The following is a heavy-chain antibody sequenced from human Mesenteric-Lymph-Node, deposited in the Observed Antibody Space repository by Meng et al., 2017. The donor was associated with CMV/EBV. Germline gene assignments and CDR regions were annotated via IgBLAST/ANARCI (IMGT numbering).Heavy chain of an antibody. V-gene: IGHV4-39*01. CDR1: VCSLCSSISY. Sequence: CTVSVCSLCSSISYWGWIRQPPGNGLEWIGSIYYSGSTYYNPSLKSRVTISVDTSKNQFSLKLSSVTAADTAVYYCERSGYYYQFDYWGQGTLVTVSS. CDR3: ERSGYYYQFDY. CDR2: IYYSGST. J-gene: IGHJ4*02. D-gene: IGHD3-22*01.